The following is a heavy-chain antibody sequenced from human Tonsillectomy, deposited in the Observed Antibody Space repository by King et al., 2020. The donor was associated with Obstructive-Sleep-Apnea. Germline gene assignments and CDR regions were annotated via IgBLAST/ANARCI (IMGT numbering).Heavy chain of an antibody. Sequence: VQLQESGPGLVKPSGTLSLTCAVSGASISSRNWWSWVRQSPGKGLEWIGEIHHDGSTKYNQSLKSRVTMSVDKSKNHFSLKMTSVTAADTALYYCARDWGDYDNVWGRYRHTSHYYGMDFWGQGTTVTVSS. CDR3: ARDWGDYDNVWGRYRHTSHYYGMDF. J-gene: IGHJ6*02. V-gene: IGHV4-4*02. CDR2: IHHDGST. D-gene: IGHD3-16*02. CDR1: GASISSRNW.